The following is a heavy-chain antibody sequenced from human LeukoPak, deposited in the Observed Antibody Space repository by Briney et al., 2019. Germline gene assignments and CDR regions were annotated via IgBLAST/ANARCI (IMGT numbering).Heavy chain of an antibody. CDR1: GGSIGSYY. Sequence: PSETLSLTCTVSGGSIGSYYWSWIRQPPGKGLEWIGYIYYSGSTSYNPSLKSRVTISVDTSKNQFSLKLSSVTAADTAVYYCARAGAADLVLDYWGQGTLVTVSS. V-gene: IGHV4-59*01. D-gene: IGHD2-15*01. J-gene: IGHJ4*02. CDR2: IYYSGST. CDR3: ARAGAADLVLDY.